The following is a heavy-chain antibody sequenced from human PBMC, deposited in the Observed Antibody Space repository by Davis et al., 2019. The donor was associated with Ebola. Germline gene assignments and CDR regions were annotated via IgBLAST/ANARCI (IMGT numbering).Heavy chain of an antibody. CDR2: LYSRGST. D-gene: IGHD2-8*01. CDR3: ARERGCSDGVCYTRWYDP. J-gene: IGHJ5*02. V-gene: IGHV3-53*01. Sequence: GESLKISCAASGFVFSSYVMSWVRRAPGKGLEWVSTLYSRGSTYYADSVKGRFIISRDISKNILYLQMNSLRGEDTAIYHCARERGCSDGVCYTRWYDPWGQGTLVTVSS. CDR1: GFVFSSYV.